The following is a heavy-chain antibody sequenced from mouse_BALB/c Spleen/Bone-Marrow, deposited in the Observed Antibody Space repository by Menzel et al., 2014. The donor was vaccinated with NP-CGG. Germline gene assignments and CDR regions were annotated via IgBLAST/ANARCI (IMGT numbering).Heavy chain of an antibody. CDR3: TRETSWYMGD. V-gene: IGHV1S29*02. CDR1: GYTFTDYN. Sequence: EVKLQESGPELAKPGASVKISCKASGYTFTDYNIHWVKQSHGKSPEWIGYIYPYNGGTGYKQKFKSKATLTVDNSSSTAYMELRSLTSEDSAVYYCTRETSWYMGDWGQGTTLTVSS. D-gene: IGHD1-1*02. CDR2: IYPYNGGT. J-gene: IGHJ2*01.